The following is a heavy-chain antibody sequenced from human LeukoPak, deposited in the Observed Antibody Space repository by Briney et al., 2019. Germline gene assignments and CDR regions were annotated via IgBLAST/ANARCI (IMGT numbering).Heavy chain of an antibody. D-gene: IGHD1-26*01. CDR1: GESLSNYY. V-gene: IGHV4-59*10. CDR2: VYTSGST. Sequence: SETLSLTCAVYGESLSNYYWSWIRQPAGKGLEWIGRVYTSGSTNYNPSLKSRVTMSIDTSKNQFSLKLSSVTAADTAVYYCARAAHSGSLAPFDYWGQGTLVTVSS. J-gene: IGHJ4*02. CDR3: ARAAHSGSLAPFDY.